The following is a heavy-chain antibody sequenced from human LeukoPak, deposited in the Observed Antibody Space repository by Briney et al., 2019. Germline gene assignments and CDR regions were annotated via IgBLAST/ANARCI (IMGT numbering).Heavy chain of an antibody. CDR2: IRYDGSNK. Sequence: GGSLRLSCAASGFTFSSYGMHWVRQAPGKGLEWVAFIRYDGSNKYYADSVKGRFTISRDNSKNTLYLQMSSLRAEDTAVYYCAKGHDDSSGYFDYWGQGTLVTVSS. J-gene: IGHJ4*02. CDR3: AKGHDDSSGYFDY. V-gene: IGHV3-30*02. D-gene: IGHD3-22*01. CDR1: GFTFSSYG.